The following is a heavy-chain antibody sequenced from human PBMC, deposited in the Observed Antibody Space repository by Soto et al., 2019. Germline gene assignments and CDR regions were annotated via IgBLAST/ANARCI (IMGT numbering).Heavy chain of an antibody. Sequence: QVQLVQSGAEVKKPGSSVKVSCRASGGTFSSYAVSWVQQAPGQGLEWMGVIIPLLNTPKYVQKFQGRVTITADASATTVYMELSSLRSEDTAVYYCARESSSPNYYFYGMDVWGQGTTVTVSS. CDR3: ARESSSPNYYFYGMDV. CDR1: GGTFSSYA. D-gene: IGHD6-6*01. V-gene: IGHV1-69*01. CDR2: IIPLLNTP. J-gene: IGHJ6*02.